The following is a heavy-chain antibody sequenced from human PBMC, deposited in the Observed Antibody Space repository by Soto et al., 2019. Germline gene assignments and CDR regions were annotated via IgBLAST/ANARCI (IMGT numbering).Heavy chain of an antibody. J-gene: IGHJ6*02. Sequence: SVKVSCKASGGTFSSYAISWVRQAPGQGLEWMGGIIPIFGTANYAQKFQGRVTITADESTSTAYMELSSLRSEDTTVYYCARGIGITIFGVVTPPAYMDVWGQGTTVTVSS. CDR3: ARGIGITIFGVVTPPAYMDV. D-gene: IGHD3-3*01. V-gene: IGHV1-69*13. CDR1: GGTFSSYA. CDR2: IIPIFGTA.